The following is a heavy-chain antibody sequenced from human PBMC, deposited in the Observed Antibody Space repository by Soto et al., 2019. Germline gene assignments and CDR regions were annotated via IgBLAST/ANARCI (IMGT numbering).Heavy chain of an antibody. CDR3: VRYGTKTLRDWFDP. Sequence: SETLSLTCTVSGASISGFYWSWIRKSAGKGLEWIGRIYATGTTDYNPSLKSRVMMSVDTSKKQFSLKLRSVTAADTAVYYCVRYGTKTLRDWFDPWGQGISVTVSS. V-gene: IGHV4-4*07. CDR2: IYATGTT. J-gene: IGHJ5*02. D-gene: IGHD1-1*01. CDR1: GASISGFY.